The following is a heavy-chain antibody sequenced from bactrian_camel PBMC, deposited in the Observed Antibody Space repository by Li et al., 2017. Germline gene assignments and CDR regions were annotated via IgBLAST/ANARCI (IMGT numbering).Heavy chain of an antibody. Sequence: VQLVESGGASVQAGGSLRLSCTASGYTFSRYCVGWFRQAPGKEREEVAVIDGDDGSTYYTDSVKGRFTISQDSPKNTVYLQLNSLKTEDTAMYYCANFGRGGSAYWGQGTQVTVS. D-gene: IGHD6*01. V-gene: IGHV3S40*01. CDR2: IDGDDGST. CDR3: ANFGRGGSAY. CDR1: GYTFSRYC. J-gene: IGHJ4*01.